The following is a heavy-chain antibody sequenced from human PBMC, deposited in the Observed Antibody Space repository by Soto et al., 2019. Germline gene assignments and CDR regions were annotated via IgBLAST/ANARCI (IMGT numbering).Heavy chain of an antibody. J-gene: IGHJ5*02. CDR1: GGSLSSYY. CDR2: VYFSGNT. V-gene: IGHV4-59*01. Sequence: SETLSLTCTVSGGSLSSYYWTGIRQSPGKGLEWIGYVYFSGNTNYIPSLKSRVTISIDTSKNQFSPRLASATAADTAFYYCGSVRPSGYVLSWGQGTLVTVSS. D-gene: IGHD6-25*01. CDR3: GSVRPSGYVLS.